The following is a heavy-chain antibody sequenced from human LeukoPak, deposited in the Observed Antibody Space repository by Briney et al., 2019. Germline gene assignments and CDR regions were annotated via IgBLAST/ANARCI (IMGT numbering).Heavy chain of an antibody. D-gene: IGHD3-3*01. V-gene: IGHV1-8*01. CDR2: MNPNSGNT. CDR1: GYTFTSYD. CDR3: ARSAITIFGVVIIVDYMDG. J-gene: IGHJ6*03. Sequence: ALVKVSRKASGYTFTSYDINWVRQATGQGREWMGWMNPNSGNTGYAQKFQGRVTMTRNTSISTAYMELSSLRSEDTAVYYCARSAITIFGVVIIVDYMDGWGKGTTVTVSS.